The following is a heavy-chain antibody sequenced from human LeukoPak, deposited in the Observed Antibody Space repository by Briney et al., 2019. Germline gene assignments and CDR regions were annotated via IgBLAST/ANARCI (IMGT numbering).Heavy chain of an antibody. J-gene: IGHJ4*02. Sequence: SETLSLTCSISGGSISSFSWSWIRQPPGKGLEWIGDIYYTGRTNYNPSLKSRVTISVDTTKNQFSLKLTSVTPADTAVYYCARSAAAGRIVATFGYWGQGTLVIVSS. CDR1: GGSISSFS. V-gene: IGHV4-59*01. CDR3: ARSAAAGRIVATFGY. D-gene: IGHD5-12*01. CDR2: IYYTGRT.